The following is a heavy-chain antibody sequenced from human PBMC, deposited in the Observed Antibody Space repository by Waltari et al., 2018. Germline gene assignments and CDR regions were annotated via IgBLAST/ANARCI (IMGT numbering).Heavy chain of an antibody. CDR3: AKGFSSSWYNWFAP. D-gene: IGHD6-13*01. J-gene: IGHJ5*02. CDR2: LSWNSGSI. CDR1: GFTFDDYA. V-gene: IGHV3-9*01. Sequence: EVQLVESGGGLVQPGRSLRLSCAASGFTFDDYAMHWVRPAPGKGLEWVSGLSWNSGSICYAESVKGRFTISRDNAKNSLYLQMNSLRAEDTALYYCAKGFSSSWYNWFAPWGRGTLVTVSS.